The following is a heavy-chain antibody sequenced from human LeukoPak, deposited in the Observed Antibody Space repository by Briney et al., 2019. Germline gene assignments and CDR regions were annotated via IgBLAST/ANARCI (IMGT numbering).Heavy chain of an antibody. CDR2: IDTAGDR. Sequence: PGGSLRLSCAASGFTFRNYDMHWVRQASGKGLEWVSVIDTAGDRNYPVSVKGRFTISRENAKNSLYLQMNNLRAGGTAVYYCARGGSLYDASYYYYLDVWGKGTRVTVSS. J-gene: IGHJ6*03. CDR1: GFTFRNYD. D-gene: IGHD2/OR15-2a*01. V-gene: IGHV3-13*01. CDR3: ARGGSLYDASYYYYLDV.